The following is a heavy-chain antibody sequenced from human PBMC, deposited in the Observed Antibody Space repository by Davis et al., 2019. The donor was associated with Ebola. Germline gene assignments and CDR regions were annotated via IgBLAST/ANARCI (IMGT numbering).Heavy chain of an antibody. D-gene: IGHD6-19*01. Sequence: AASVKVSCKASGYTFTSYGISWVRQAPGQGLEWMGWISAYNGNTNYAQKFQGRVTITADKSTSTAYMELRSLRSDDTAVYYCARYSSGWYRGRGWFDPWGQGTLVTVSS. J-gene: IGHJ5*02. V-gene: IGHV1-18*01. CDR1: GYTFTSYG. CDR2: ISAYNGNT. CDR3: ARYSSGWYRGRGWFDP.